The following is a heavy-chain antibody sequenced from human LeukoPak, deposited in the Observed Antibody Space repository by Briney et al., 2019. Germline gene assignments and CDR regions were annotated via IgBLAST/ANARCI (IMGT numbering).Heavy chain of an antibody. Sequence: GGSLRLSCAASGFTFRSYWMHWVRQAPGKGLVWVSRIKSDGSKTSYADSVKGRFTISRDNAKNTLYLQMNSLRAEDTALYYCARDPHGGSGSDPHDAFDIWGQGTMVTVSS. CDR3: ARDPHGGSGSDPHDAFDI. CDR1: GFTFRSYW. V-gene: IGHV3-74*01. D-gene: IGHD1-26*01. CDR2: IKSDGSKT. J-gene: IGHJ3*02.